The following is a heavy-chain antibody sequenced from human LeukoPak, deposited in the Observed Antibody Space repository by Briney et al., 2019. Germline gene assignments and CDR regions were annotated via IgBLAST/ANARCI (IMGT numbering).Heavy chain of an antibody. Sequence: GASVKVSCKVSGYTLTELSMHWVRQAPGQGLEWMGGIIPIFGTANYAQKFQGRVTITADESTSTAYMELSSLRSEDTAVYYCARDDAEQLAYFDYWGQGTLVTVSS. V-gene: IGHV1-69*13. CDR1: GYTLTELS. CDR3: ARDDAEQLAYFDY. D-gene: IGHD6-6*01. CDR2: IIPIFGTA. J-gene: IGHJ4*02.